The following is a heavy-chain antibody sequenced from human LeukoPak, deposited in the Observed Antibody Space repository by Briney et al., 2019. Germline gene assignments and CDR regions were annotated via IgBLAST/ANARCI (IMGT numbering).Heavy chain of an antibody. CDR2: IYTSGST. Sequence: SETLSLTCTVSGGSISSYYWSWIRQPAGKGLEWIGRIYTSGSTNCNPSLKSRVTMSVDTSKNQFSLKVSSVTAADTAVYYCARHYYDSSGSYYFDYWGQGTLVTVSS. V-gene: IGHV4-4*07. J-gene: IGHJ4*02. D-gene: IGHD3-22*01. CDR3: ARHYYDSSGSYYFDY. CDR1: GGSISSYY.